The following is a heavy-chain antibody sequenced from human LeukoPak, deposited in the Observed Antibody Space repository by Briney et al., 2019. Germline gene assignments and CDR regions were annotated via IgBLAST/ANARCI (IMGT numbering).Heavy chain of an antibody. V-gene: IGHV3-48*04. J-gene: IGHJ6*02. CDR2: ISSSSSTI. CDR3: ARDSPRYSSSWYDLLLYGMDV. D-gene: IGHD6-13*01. CDR1: GFTFSSYA. Sequence: GGSLRLSCAASGFTFSSYAMSWVRQAPGKGLEWVSYISSSSSTIYYADSVKGRFTISRDNAKNSLYLQMNSLRAEDTAVYYCARDSPRYSSSWYDLLLYGMDVWGQGTTVTVSS.